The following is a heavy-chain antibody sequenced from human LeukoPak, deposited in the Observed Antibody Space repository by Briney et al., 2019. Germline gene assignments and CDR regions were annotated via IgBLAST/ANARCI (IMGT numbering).Heavy chain of an antibody. CDR1: GGSISSYY. CDR2: IYYSGST. Sequence: SETLSLTCTVSGGSISSYYWSWIRRPPGKVLEWIGYIYYSGSTNYNASLKSRVTISVDTSKNQLYLKLSSVTAADTAVYYCARDLGYGGNGLYFDYWGQGTLVTVCS. J-gene: IGHJ4*02. CDR3: ARDLGYGGNGLYFDY. V-gene: IGHV4-59*12. D-gene: IGHD4-23*01.